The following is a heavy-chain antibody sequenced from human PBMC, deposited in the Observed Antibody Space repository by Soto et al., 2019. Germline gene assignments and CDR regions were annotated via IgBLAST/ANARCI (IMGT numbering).Heavy chain of an antibody. V-gene: IGHV3-9*01. CDR1: GFTFDDYA. J-gene: IGHJ4*02. CDR3: VSLPLSGSGFGC. Sequence: EVQLVESGGGLVQPGGALRLSCAASGFTFDDYAIHWVRQIPGKGLEWASGIRWNGDATGYADSVKGRFTISRDNAKNSLYLKMDSLQSEDTAMYYCVSLPLSGSGFGCWGQGTLVIVSS. CDR2: IRWNGDAT. D-gene: IGHD3-10*01.